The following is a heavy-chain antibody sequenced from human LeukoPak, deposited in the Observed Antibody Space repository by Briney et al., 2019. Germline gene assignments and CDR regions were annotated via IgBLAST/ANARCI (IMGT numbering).Heavy chain of an antibody. CDR1: GFTFSEYY. CDR3: ARTRGGGNSINFDY. CDR2: ISSSGTTI. V-gene: IGHV3-11*01. Sequence: GGSLRLSCAASGFTFSEYYMSWIRQAPGRGLEWISYISSSGTTIYYAGSVKGRFTISRDNAKNSLYLQMNSLRAEDTAIYHCARTRGGGNSINFDYWGQGSLVTVS. D-gene: IGHD4-23*01. J-gene: IGHJ4*02.